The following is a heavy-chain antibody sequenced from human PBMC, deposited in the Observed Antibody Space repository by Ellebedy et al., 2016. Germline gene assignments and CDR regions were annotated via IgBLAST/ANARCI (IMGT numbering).Heavy chain of an antibody. J-gene: IGHJ4*02. Sequence: GESLKISCAASGFTFSNYAMSWVRQAPGKGLEWVSATGGSASRTDYADSVKGRFTISRDKPKNTLFLEMNNLRAEDTAVYYCAKHPNDYWTGYNLYFYSWGQGALVTVSS. CDR2: TGGSASRT. CDR1: GFTFSNYA. V-gene: IGHV3-23*01. D-gene: IGHD3/OR15-3a*01. CDR3: AKHPNDYWTGYNLYFYS.